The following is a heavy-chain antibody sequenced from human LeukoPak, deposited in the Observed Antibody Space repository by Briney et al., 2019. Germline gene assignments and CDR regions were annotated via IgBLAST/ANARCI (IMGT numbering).Heavy chain of an antibody. J-gene: IGHJ6*03. CDR2: INHSGST. CDR1: GGSFSGYY. D-gene: IGHD1-26*01. V-gene: IGHV4-34*01. CDR3: ARGRVEWELLGYYYYYMDV. Sequence: PSETLSLTCAVYGGSFSGYYWSWIRQPPGKGLEWIGEINHSGSTNCNPSLKSRVTISVDTSKNQFSLKLSSVTAADTAVYYCARGRVEWELLGYYYYYMDVWGKGTTVTVSS.